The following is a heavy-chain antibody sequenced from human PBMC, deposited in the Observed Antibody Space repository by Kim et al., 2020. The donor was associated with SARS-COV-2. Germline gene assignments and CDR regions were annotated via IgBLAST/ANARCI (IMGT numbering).Heavy chain of an antibody. CDR3: ASNRNYYGSGSYILDY. Sequence: SLRLSCAASGFTFSSYGMHWVRQAPGKGLEWVAVISYDGSNKYYADSVKGRFTISRDNSKNTLYLQMNSLRAEDTAVYYCASNRNYYGSGSYILDYWG. V-gene: IGHV3-30*03. CDR2: ISYDGSNK. J-gene: IGHJ4*01. D-gene: IGHD3-10*01. CDR1: GFTFSSYG.